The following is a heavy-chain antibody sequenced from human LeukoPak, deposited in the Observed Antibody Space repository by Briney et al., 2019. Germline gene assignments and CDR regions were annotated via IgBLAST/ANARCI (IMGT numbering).Heavy chain of an antibody. D-gene: IGHD4-17*01. V-gene: IGHV3-53*01. J-gene: IGHJ4*02. Sequence: PGGSLRLSCSASGFTVSSNYMSWVRQAPGKGLEWVSVIYSGGSTYYADSVKGRFTISRDNSKNTVYLQMNSLRAEDTAVYYCARVLWNGDYPRFDYWGQGTLVTVSS. CDR3: ARVLWNGDYPRFDY. CDR1: GFTVSSNY. CDR2: IYSGGST.